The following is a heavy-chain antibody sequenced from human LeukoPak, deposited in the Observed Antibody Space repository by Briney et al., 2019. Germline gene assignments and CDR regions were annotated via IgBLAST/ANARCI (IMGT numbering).Heavy chain of an antibody. CDR3: ATQRVVAAMSGGRRTRFDP. CDR1: GGSLSGYY. CDR2: INHSGST. D-gene: IGHD2-15*01. Sequence: PSETLSLTCAVYGGSLSGYYWSWIRQPPGKGLEWMGEINHSGSTNYNPSLKSRVNISVHSSKHQFSLKLSSVTAADTAVYYCATQRVVAAMSGGRRTRFDPWGQGTLVTVSS. J-gene: IGHJ5*02. V-gene: IGHV4-34*01.